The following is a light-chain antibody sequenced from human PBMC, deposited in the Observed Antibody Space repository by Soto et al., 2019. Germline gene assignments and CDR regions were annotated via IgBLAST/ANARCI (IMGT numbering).Light chain of an antibody. CDR1: QSISNH. V-gene: IGKV1-39*01. CDR3: QQSYRAPRT. CDR2: AAS. Sequence: DIHMTQSPSSLSASVEDRVIITCRASQSISNHLNWYQQKPGKAPKLMIYAASSLQIGVPPRFSGSGSGTDFTLAISSLQPEDFATYDCQQSYRAPRTFGQGTKVDIK. J-gene: IGKJ1*01.